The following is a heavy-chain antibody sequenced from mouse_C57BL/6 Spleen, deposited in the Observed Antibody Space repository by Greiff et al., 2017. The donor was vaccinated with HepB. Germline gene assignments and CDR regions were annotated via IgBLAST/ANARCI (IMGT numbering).Heavy chain of an antibody. D-gene: IGHD2-5*01. Sequence: VQLQQSGPELVKPGASVKISCKASGYTFTDYYMNWVKQSHGKSLEWIGDINPNNGGTSYNQKFKGKATLTVDKSSSTAYMELRSLTSEDSAVYYCARSNYSNYDDYAMDYWGQGTSVTVSS. CDR3: ARSNYSNYDDYAMDY. CDR2: INPNNGGT. V-gene: IGHV1-26*01. J-gene: IGHJ4*01. CDR1: GYTFTDYY.